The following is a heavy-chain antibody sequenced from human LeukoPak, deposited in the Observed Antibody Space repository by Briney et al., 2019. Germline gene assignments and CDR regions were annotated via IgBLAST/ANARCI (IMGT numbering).Heavy chain of an antibody. V-gene: IGHV1-58*01. CDR1: GFTFTSSA. CDR3: AADRSGYYPYYYYYMDV. Sequence: SVKVSCKASGFTFTSSAVQWVRQARGQRLEWIGWIVVGSGNTNYAQKFQERVTITRDMSTSTAYMELSSLRSEDTAVYYCAADRSGYYPYYYYYMDVWGKGTTVTVSS. CDR2: IVVGSGNT. D-gene: IGHD3-22*01. J-gene: IGHJ6*03.